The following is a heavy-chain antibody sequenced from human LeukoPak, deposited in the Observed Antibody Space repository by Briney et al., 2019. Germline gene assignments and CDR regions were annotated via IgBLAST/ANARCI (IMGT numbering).Heavy chain of an antibody. CDR1: GGSLSFYY. J-gene: IGHJ4*02. Sequence: SETLSLTCGVSGGSLSFYYWSWIRQSPGKGLEWIAEISRNGDSNYNMSLKSRVTISLDKSKNQVSLKLNSVTAADTAVYYCARHRSKWLQSSFDYWGQGTLVTVSS. CDR3: ARHRSKWLQSSFDY. CDR2: ISRNGDS. D-gene: IGHD5-24*01. V-gene: IGHV4-34*01.